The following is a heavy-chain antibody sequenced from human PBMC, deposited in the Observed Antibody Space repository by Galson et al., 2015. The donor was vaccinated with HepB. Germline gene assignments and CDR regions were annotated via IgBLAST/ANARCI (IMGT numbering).Heavy chain of an antibody. CDR2: IWYDGSNK. CDR1: GFTFSSYG. CDR3: ARGRPTITIFGVALDY. Sequence: SLRLSCAASGFTFSSYGMHWVRQAPGKGLEWVAVIWYDGSNKYYADSVKGRFTISRDNSKNTLYLQMNSLRAEDTAVYYCARGRPTITIFGVALDYWGQGTLVTVSS. V-gene: IGHV3-33*01. D-gene: IGHD3-3*01. J-gene: IGHJ4*02.